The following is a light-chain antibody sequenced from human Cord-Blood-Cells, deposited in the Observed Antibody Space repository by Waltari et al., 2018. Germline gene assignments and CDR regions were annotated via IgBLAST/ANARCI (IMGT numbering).Light chain of an antibody. CDR3: AAWDDSLNGYV. Sequence: QSVLTQPPSASGTPGQRVTISCSGSSSNIGSNTVNWYQQLPGTAPKLLICRNNRRPSGVPDGFSGSKSGTSASLAIRALQAEDEADYYGAAWDDSLNGYVFGTGTKVTVL. V-gene: IGLV1-44*01. CDR2: RNN. J-gene: IGLJ1*01. CDR1: SSNIGSNT.